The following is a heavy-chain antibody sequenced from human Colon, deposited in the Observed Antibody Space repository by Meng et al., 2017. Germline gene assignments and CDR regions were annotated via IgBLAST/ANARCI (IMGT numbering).Heavy chain of an antibody. CDR1: GDSVTTTLSS. CDR3: ARGYRGSTYFAY. CDR2: IYDNGYT. Sequence: HLQLQESGSRLVNPSQTLSLTCPVSGDSVTTTLSSWSWIRQSPGKGLEWMGNIYDNGYTYYSPSLRSRVTISVDRSNTQFSLNLNSVTAADTAVYFCARGYRGSTYFAYWGQGILVTVSS. J-gene: IGHJ4*02. D-gene: IGHD3-16*01. V-gene: IGHV4-30-2*06.